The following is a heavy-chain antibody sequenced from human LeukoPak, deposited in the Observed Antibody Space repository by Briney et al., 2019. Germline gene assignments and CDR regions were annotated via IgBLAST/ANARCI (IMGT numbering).Heavy chain of an antibody. Sequence: SETLSLTCAVYGGSFSGYYWSWIRQPPGKWLEWIGEINHSGSTNYNPSLKSRVTISVDTSKNQFSLKLSSVTAADTAVYYCARHPQIVGATKYFDYWGQGTLVTVSS. J-gene: IGHJ4*02. V-gene: IGHV4-34*01. CDR2: INHSGST. CDR1: GGSFSGYY. CDR3: ARHPQIVGATKYFDY. D-gene: IGHD1-26*01.